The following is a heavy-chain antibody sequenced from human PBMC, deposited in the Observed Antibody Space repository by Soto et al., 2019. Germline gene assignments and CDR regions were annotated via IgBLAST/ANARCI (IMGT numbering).Heavy chain of an antibody. V-gene: IGHV3-15*01. CDR2: IKSKTDGGTT. CDR3: ARERRFLEYHFDY. D-gene: IGHD3-3*01. Sequence: GGSLRLCCAASGFTFSNAWMSWVRQAPGKGLEWVGRIKSKTDGGTTDYAAPVKGRFTISRDDSKNTLYLQMNSLRAVDTAVYYCARERRFLEYHFDYWGQGTLVTVSS. CDR1: GFTFSNAW. J-gene: IGHJ4*02.